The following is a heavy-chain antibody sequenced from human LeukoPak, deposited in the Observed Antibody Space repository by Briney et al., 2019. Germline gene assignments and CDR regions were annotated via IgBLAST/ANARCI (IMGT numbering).Heavy chain of an antibody. Sequence: ASVKVSCKASGYTFTNYGICWVRQAPGQGLEWMGRISGYNGNTNYAQRLQGRVTMTTDTSTSTAYMELRSLKSDDTAVYYCARGGAYNWFDPWGQGTLVTVSS. CDR1: GYTFTNYG. CDR3: ARGGAYNWFDP. J-gene: IGHJ5*02. D-gene: IGHD3-16*01. V-gene: IGHV1-18*01. CDR2: ISGYNGNT.